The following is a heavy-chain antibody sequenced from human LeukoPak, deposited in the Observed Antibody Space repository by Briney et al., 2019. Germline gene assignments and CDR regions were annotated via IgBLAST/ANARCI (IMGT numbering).Heavy chain of an antibody. V-gene: IGHV1-8*01. CDR3: ARGGAGTYYKRDGWFDP. J-gene: IGHJ5*02. D-gene: IGHD3-10*01. CDR2: MNPNTGST. Sequence: SVKVSCKASGYTFTSYDINWVRKATGQGLECMGWMNPNTGSTGYGERFQGRVTMTRDNSISTAYMELSSLTSEDTAVYYCARGGAGTYYKRDGWFDPWGQGAVVTVSS. CDR1: GYTFTSYD.